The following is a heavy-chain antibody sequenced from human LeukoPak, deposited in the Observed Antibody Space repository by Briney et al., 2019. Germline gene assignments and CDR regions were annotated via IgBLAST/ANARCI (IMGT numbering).Heavy chain of an antibody. CDR2: IYYSGST. CDR3: ARVAAAGGGANWFDP. D-gene: IGHD6-13*01. J-gene: IGHJ5*02. CDR1: GGSISSSSYY. Sequence: SETLSLTCTVSGGSISSSSYYWGWIRQPPGKGLEWIGSIYYSGSTYYNPSLKSRVTISVDTSKNQFSLKLSSVTAADTAVYYCARVAAAGGGANWFDPWGQGTLVTVSS. V-gene: IGHV4-39*07.